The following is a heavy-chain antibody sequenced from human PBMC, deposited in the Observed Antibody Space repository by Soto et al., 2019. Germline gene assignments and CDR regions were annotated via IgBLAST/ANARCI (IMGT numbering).Heavy chain of an antibody. Sequence: QVQLQESGPGLVKPSETPSLTCIVSGGSISNYYWSWIRQPPGKGLEWIGYIYYSGSTNYNPSLTSRFTITVDTSKNQFSLKLSSVTAADTAVYYCASHRYRYGVYYFDYWGQGTLVTVSS. V-gene: IGHV4-59*08. CDR2: IYYSGST. D-gene: IGHD5-18*01. CDR3: ASHRYRYGVYYFDY. CDR1: GGSISNYY. J-gene: IGHJ4*02.